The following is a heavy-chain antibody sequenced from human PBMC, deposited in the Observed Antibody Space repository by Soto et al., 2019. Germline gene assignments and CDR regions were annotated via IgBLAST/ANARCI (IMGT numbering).Heavy chain of an antibody. Sequence: GGSLRLSCAASGFTFSSYGMHWVRQAPGKGLEWVAVIWYDGSNKYYADSVKGRFTISRDNSKNTLYLQMNSLRAEDTAVYYCARQNDYYGSGSSFDYWGQGTLVTVSS. V-gene: IGHV3-33*01. CDR1: GFTFSSYG. D-gene: IGHD3-10*01. CDR2: IWYDGSNK. J-gene: IGHJ4*02. CDR3: ARQNDYYGSGSSFDY.